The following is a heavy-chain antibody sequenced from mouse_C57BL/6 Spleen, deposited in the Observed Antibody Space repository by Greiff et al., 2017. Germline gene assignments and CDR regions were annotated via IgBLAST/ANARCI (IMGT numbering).Heavy chain of an antibody. CDR3: ARPYYDYDFAY. D-gene: IGHD2-4*01. CDR1: GFTFSDYG. J-gene: IGHJ3*01. CDR2: ISSGSSTI. Sequence: EVMLVESGGGLVKPGGSLKLSCAASGFTFSDYGMHWVRQAPEKGLEWVAYISSGSSTIYYADTVKGRFTISRDNAKNTLFLQMTSLRSEDTAMYYCARPYYDYDFAYWGQGTLVTVSA. V-gene: IGHV5-17*01.